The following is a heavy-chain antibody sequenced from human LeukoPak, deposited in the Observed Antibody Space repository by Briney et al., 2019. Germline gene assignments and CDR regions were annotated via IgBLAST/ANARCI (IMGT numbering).Heavy chain of an antibody. Sequence: ASVKVSCKASGYTFTSYDINWVRQATGQGLEWMGWMNPNSGNTGYAQTFQGRVTMTRNTSISTAYMELSSLRSEDTAVYYCARGPGYYSSSGDYYYYYGMDVWGQGTTVTVSS. CDR3: ARGPGYYSSSGDYYYYYGMDV. CDR1: GYTFTSYD. J-gene: IGHJ6*02. D-gene: IGHD6-13*01. CDR2: MNPNSGNT. V-gene: IGHV1-8*01.